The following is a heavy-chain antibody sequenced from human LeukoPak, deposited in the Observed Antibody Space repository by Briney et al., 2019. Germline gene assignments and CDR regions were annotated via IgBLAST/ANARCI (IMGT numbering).Heavy chain of an antibody. CDR2: INSDGSST. CDR1: GFTFSSYW. V-gene: IGHV3-74*01. D-gene: IGHD4-23*01. J-gene: IGHJ5*02. CDR3: ARSYYSGNSRGLFDP. Sequence: PGGSLRLSCAASGFTFSSYWMHWVRQAPGKGLVWVSRINSDGSSTDYADSVKGRFTISRDNAKNTLYLQMSSLRAEDTALYYCARSYYSGNSRGLFDPWGQGTLVTVSS.